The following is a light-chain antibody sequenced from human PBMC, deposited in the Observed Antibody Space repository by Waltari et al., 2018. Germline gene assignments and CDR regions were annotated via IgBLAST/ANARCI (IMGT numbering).Light chain of an antibody. V-gene: IGLV2-11*01. CDR3: CSYAGRYTNYV. Sequence: QSALTQPRSVSGSPGQSVTIPCTAPRSDLGAYAYVSWYQQRPGKAPKLIIYDVTERPSGVPDRFSGSKSDNKASLTISGLQADDEADYYCCSYAGRYTNYVFGSGTKVTVL. CDR1: RSDLGAYAY. CDR2: DVT. J-gene: IGLJ1*01.